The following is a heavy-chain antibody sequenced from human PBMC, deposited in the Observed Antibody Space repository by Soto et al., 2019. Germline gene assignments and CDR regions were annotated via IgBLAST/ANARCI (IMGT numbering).Heavy chain of an antibody. J-gene: IGHJ2*01. CDR1: GFTFSSYW. CDR3: ARGRGDSYGWRYWYFDL. V-gene: IGHV3-74*01. Sequence: EVQLVESGGGLVQPGGSLRLSCAASGFTFSSYWMHWVRQAPGKGLVWVSRINSDGSSTSYADSVKGRFTISRDNAKNTLYRQMNSLRAEDTAVYYCARGRGDSYGWRYWYFDLWGRGTLVTVSS. CDR2: INSDGSST. D-gene: IGHD5-18*01.